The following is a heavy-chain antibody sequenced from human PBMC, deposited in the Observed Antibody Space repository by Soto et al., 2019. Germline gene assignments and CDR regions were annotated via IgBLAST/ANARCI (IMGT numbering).Heavy chain of an antibody. CDR1: GYTFTSYG. CDR3: ARDLITFGVPRPHYYYYGMDV. D-gene: IGHD3-3*01. Sequence: ASVKVSCKASGYTFTSYGISWVRQAPGQGLEWMGWISAYNGNTNYAQKLQGRVTMTTDTSTSTAYMELRSLRSDDTAVYYCARDLITFGVPRPHYYYYGMDVRGQGTTVTVSS. V-gene: IGHV1-18*04. J-gene: IGHJ6*02. CDR2: ISAYNGNT.